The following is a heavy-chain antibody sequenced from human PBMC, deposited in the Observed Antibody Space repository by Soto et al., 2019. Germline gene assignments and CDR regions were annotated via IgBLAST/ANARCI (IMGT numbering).Heavy chain of an antibody. V-gene: IGHV4-39*01. Sequence: QLQLQESGPRLVKPSETLSLTCSVSGGSISSSSYSWGWIRQPPGKGLEWIGTIYYSGSTHYNPSIESRVAISADTPNNQLSLRLSSVTAADTAVYYCGRQPGHCGSTTCFGYYSVDVWGQGTTVTVS. CDR1: GGSISSSSYS. D-gene: IGHD2-2*01. CDR3: GRQPGHCGSTTCFGYYSVDV. J-gene: IGHJ6*02. CDR2: IYYSGST.